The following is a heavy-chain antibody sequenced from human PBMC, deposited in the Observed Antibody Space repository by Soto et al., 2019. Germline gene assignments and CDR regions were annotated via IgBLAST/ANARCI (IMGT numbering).Heavy chain of an antibody. CDR2: ISSSSGATT. J-gene: IGHJ3*01. D-gene: IGHD4-4*01. Sequence: EAQLWESGGGPVQPGESLRLSCAASGFSFDIYAMAWVRRAPGKGLEWVSAISSSSGATTYYADSVRGRFTISRDNSRNTLYLQMSRLRVDDTDVYYCAQMATLTTSALDVWGQGTMVSVSS. CDR1: GFSFDIYA. CDR3: AQMATLTTSALDV. V-gene: IGHV3-23*01.